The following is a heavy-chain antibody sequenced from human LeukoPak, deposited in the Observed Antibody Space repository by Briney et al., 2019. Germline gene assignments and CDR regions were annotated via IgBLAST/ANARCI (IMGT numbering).Heavy chain of an antibody. Sequence: SETLSLTCTVSGGSISSGGYYWSWIRQHPGKGLEWIGYIYYSGSTYYNPSLKSRVTISVDTSKNQFPLKLSSVTAADTAVYYCARVGWLLLRCAFDIWGQGTMVTVSS. J-gene: IGHJ3*02. D-gene: IGHD2-15*01. V-gene: IGHV4-31*03. CDR1: GGSISSGGYY. CDR2: IYYSGST. CDR3: ARVGWLLLRCAFDI.